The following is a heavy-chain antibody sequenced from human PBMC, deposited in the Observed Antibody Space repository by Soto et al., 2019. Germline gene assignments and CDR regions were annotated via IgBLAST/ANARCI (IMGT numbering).Heavy chain of an antibody. V-gene: IGHV3-23*01. CDR1: GFTFNNYA. J-gene: IGHJ4*02. CDR2: ISVSGANT. D-gene: IGHD3-9*01. Sequence: LRLSCAASGFTFNNYAMSWVRQAPGKGLEWVSTISVSGANTYYADSVKGRFTISRDDSKNTLYLQMNSLGAEDTAVYYCAKDLGLGVIAGYPHDCWGQGTLVTVSS. CDR3: AKDLGLGVIAGYPHDC.